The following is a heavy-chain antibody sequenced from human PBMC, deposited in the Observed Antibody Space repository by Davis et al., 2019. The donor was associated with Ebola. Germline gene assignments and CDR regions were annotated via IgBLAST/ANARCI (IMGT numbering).Heavy chain of an antibody. J-gene: IGHJ4*02. V-gene: IGHV4-59*04. CDR1: GGSISSYY. Sequence: SETLSLTCTVSGGSISSYYWSWIRQPPGKGLEWIGYIYSSGSTYFNPSLKSRVTVSIDTSKNQFSLKLSSVTAADTAVYYCAGTNRGSSSSKFDYWGQGTLVTVSS. D-gene: IGHD6-6*01. CDR3: AGTNRGSSSSKFDY. CDR2: IYSSGST.